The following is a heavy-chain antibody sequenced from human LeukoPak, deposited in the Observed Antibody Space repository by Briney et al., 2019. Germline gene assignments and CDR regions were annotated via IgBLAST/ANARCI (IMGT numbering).Heavy chain of an antibody. Sequence: GWSLRLSCAATGCTLSSYWVHWVREAAGKGMVWVSRINSDGSSTSYADSVKGRFTISRDNAKNTLYLQMNSLRAEDTAVYYCARENSSGWYDWFESWGQGTLVTVSS. V-gene: IGHV3-74*01. D-gene: IGHD6-19*01. CDR1: GCTLSSYW. J-gene: IGHJ5*01. CDR2: INSDGSST. CDR3: ARENSSGWYDWFES.